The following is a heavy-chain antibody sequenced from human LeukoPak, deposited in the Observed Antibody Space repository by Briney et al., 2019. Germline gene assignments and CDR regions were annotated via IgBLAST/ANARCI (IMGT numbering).Heavy chain of an antibody. CDR3: AKDTMVRGVSIYFDY. Sequence: GGSLRLSCAASGFTFSIYAMSWVRQAPGKGLEWVSAISGSGGSTYYADSVKGRFTISRDNSKNTLYLQMNSLRAEDTAVYYCAKDTMVRGVSIYFDYWGQGTLVTVSS. CDR1: GFTFSIYA. V-gene: IGHV3-23*01. CDR2: ISGSGGST. D-gene: IGHD3-10*01. J-gene: IGHJ4*02.